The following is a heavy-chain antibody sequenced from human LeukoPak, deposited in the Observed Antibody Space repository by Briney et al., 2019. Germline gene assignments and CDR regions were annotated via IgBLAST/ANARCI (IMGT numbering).Heavy chain of an antibody. V-gene: IGHV4-34*01. D-gene: IGHD3-10*01. CDR1: GGSFSGYY. CDR2: IYHTGST. J-gene: IGHJ3*02. Sequence: SETLSLTCAVYGGSFSGYYWSWIRQPPGKGLEGIGEIYHTGSTNYNPSLKSRVTISVDKSKNQFSLKLSSVTAADTAVYYCARPREFNYGNDAFDIWGQGTMVTVSS. CDR3: ARPREFNYGNDAFDI.